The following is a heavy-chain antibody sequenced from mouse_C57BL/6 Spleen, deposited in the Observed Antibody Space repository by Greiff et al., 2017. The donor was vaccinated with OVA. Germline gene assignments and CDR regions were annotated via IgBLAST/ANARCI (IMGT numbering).Heavy chain of an antibody. Sequence: EVQLQESGPGLVKPSQSLSLTCSVTGYSITSGYYWNWIRQFPGNKLEWMGYISYDGSNNYNPSLKNRISITRDTSKNQFFLKLNSVTTEDTATYYCARGTPWYWGQGTTLTVSS. CDR3: ARGTPWY. J-gene: IGHJ2*01. V-gene: IGHV3-6*01. CDR1: GYSITSGYY. CDR2: ISYDGSN.